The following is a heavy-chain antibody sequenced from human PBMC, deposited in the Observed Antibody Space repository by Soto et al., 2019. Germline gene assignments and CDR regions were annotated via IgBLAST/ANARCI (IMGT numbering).Heavy chain of an antibody. CDR3: ARDHRKRGNYCISTSCPLGYYYYGMDV. D-gene: IGHD2-2*01. J-gene: IGHJ6*02. V-gene: IGHV4-30-4*01. Sequence: PSETLSLTCTVSGGSISSGDYYWSWIRQPPGKGLEWIGYIYYSGSTYYNPSLKSRVTISVDTSKNQFSLKLSSVTAADTAVYYCARDHRKRGNYCISTSCPLGYYYYGMDVWGQGTTVTVSS. CDR1: GGSISSGDYY. CDR2: IYYSGST.